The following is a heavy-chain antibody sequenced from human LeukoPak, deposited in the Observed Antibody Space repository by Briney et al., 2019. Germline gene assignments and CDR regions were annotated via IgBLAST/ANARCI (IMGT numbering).Heavy chain of an antibody. CDR1: GFTFSSYW. V-gene: IGHV3-7*01. Sequence: GGSLRLSCAASGFTFSSYWMSWVRQAPGKGLEWVANIKQDGSEKYYVDSVKGRFTISRDNAKNSLYLQMNGLRAEDAAMYYCVKPYYYSSGSLNWGQGTLVTVSS. CDR2: IKQDGSEK. J-gene: IGHJ1*01. D-gene: IGHD3-10*01. CDR3: VKPYYYSSGSLN.